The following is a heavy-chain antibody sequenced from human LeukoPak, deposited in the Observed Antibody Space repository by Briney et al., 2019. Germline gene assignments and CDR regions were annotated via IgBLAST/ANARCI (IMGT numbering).Heavy chain of an antibody. CDR2: ISKDGSDK. V-gene: IGHV3-30*03. CDR3: ARDYWWNYDY. J-gene: IGHJ4*02. CDR1: GFTFSSYS. Sequence: GGSLRLSCAASGFTFSSYSMNWVRQAPGKGLEWVAVISKDGSDKYYPGSVRGRFTISRDNSKNTIYLQVDSLRAEDTAIYYCARDYWWNYDYWGQGTLVTVSS. D-gene: IGHD1-7*01.